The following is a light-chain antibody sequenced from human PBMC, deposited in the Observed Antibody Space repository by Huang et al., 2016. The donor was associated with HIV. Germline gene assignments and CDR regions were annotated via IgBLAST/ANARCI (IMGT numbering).Light chain of an antibody. V-gene: IGKV1-5*03. CDR3: QQYNTYLYT. CDR2: RAS. Sequence: DIQMTQSPSTLSASVGDRVTITCRASQHINTWLAWYQQKPGKAPDLLIYRASSLQVVVPSRFTGSGSGTEFTLTITSLQPYDLGTYYCQQYNTYLYTFGQGTKLEI. J-gene: IGKJ2*01. CDR1: QHINTW.